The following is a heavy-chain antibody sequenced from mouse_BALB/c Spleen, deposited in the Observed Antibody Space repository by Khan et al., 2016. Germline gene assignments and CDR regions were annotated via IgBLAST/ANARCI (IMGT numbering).Heavy chain of an antibody. Sequence: IQLVQSGAELVRPGALVKLSCKASGFNIKDSYIHWVKQRPEQGLEWIGWIDPANGNTIYDPKFQDKASITADTSSNTAYLQLSSLTSGDTAVYYCARRTTVFDYWGQGTTLTVSS. CDR2: IDPANGNT. J-gene: IGHJ2*01. CDR3: ARRTTVFDY. CDR1: GFNIKDSY. V-gene: IGHV14-1*02. D-gene: IGHD1-1*01.